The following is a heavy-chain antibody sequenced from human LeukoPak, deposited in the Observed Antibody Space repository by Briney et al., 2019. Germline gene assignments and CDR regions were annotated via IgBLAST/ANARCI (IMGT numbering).Heavy chain of an antibody. V-gene: IGHV1-69*06. CDR1: GGTFSSYA. CDR2: IIPIFGTA. J-gene: IGHJ6*03. D-gene: IGHD3-10*01. Sequence: VASVKVSCKASGGTFSSYAISWVRQAPGQGLEWMGGIIPIFGTANYAQKFQGRVTITADKSTSTAYMELSSLRSEVTAVYYCARGGSGYYYYYMDVWGKGTTVTVSS. CDR3: ARGGSGYYYYYMDV.